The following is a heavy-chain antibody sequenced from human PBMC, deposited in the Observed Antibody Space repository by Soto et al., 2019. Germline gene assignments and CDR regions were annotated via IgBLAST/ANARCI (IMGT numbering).Heavy chain of an antibody. CDR3: GRIKSRYYMIIAFSFDY. D-gene: IGHD3-10*01. V-gene: IGHV4-31*03. J-gene: IGHJ4*02. CDR2: LYYGGSA. CDR1: GDSVSSGGAY. Sequence: QVQLQESGPGLVQPSQTLSLTCSVSGDSVSSGGAYWSWIRQLPGKGLEWIGYLYYGGSANYTPSLKSRLTISLDTSKNQFSLKLKSVTAADTAVYYCGRIKSRYYMIIAFSFDYWGRGTLFT.